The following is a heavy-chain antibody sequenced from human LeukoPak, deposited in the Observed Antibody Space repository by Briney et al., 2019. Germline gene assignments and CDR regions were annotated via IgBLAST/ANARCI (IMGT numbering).Heavy chain of an antibody. J-gene: IGHJ4*02. CDR2: IWYDGSNK. CDR1: GFTFSSYG. V-gene: IGHV3-33*01. Sequence: GRCLRLSCVVSGFTFSSYGMHWVRQAPGKGLEWVALIWYDGSNKYYADSVKGRFTISRDNSKNTLYLQMNSLRADDTAMYYCARDVFTTYDTGGGYFDYWGQGTLVTVPS. D-gene: IGHD3-22*01. CDR3: ARDVFTTYDTGGGYFDY.